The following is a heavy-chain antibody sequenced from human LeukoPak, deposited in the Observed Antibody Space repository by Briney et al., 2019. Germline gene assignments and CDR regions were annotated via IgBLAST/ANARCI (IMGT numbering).Heavy chain of an antibody. J-gene: IGHJ4*02. D-gene: IGHD3-10*01. CDR1: GYTFTSYY. V-gene: IGHV1-69*04. Sequence: SVKVSCKASGYTFTSYYMHWVRQAPGQGLEWMGRIIPILGIANYAQKFQGRVTITADKSTSTAYMELSSLRSEDTAVYYCARDLLGFGELLGPGFDYWGQGTLVTVSS. CDR3: ARDLLGFGELLGPGFDY. CDR2: IIPILGIA.